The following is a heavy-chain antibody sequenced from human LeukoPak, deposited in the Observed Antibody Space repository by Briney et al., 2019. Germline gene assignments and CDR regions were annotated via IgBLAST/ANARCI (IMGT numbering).Heavy chain of an antibody. D-gene: IGHD6-19*01. V-gene: IGHV3-23*01. Sequence: GGSLRLSCAASGFTFNRYAMSWVRQAPGKGLEWVSGIRNSDGSTYYAESVKGRFTISRDNSKNTVYLQMNSLRVEDTAVYYCAKIALSWVAGTIDFWGRGTLVTGSS. CDR3: AKIALSWVAGTIDF. CDR1: GFTFNRYA. J-gene: IGHJ4*02. CDR2: IRNSDGST.